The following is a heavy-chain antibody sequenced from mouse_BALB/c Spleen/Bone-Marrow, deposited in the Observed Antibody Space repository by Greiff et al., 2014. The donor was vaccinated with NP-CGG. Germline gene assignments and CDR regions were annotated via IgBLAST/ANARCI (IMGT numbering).Heavy chain of an antibody. CDR2: INPYNGGT. Sequence: DVKLQESGPELVKPGASMKISCKASGCSFTGYTMNWVKQSHGKNLEWIGLINPYNGGTSYNQKFKGKATLTVDKSSSTAYMELLSLTSEDSAVYYCARNNDYDEEDYAMDYWGQGTSVTVSS. J-gene: IGHJ4*01. V-gene: IGHV1-18*01. CDR1: GCSFTGYT. CDR3: ARNNDYDEEDYAMDY. D-gene: IGHD2-4*01.